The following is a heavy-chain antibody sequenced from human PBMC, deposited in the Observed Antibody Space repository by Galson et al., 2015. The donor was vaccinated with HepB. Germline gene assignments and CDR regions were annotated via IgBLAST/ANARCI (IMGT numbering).Heavy chain of an antibody. Sequence: SLRLSCAASGFTSSSYAMHWVRQAPGKGLEWVAVISYDGSNKYYADAVKGRVTITRDISKNTLYLQMNSLRPEDTVVYYYARAISSCDQGDAFDIWGQGTTVTVSS. CDR2: ISYDGSNK. J-gene: IGHJ3*02. CDR3: ARAISSCDQGDAFDI. V-gene: IGHV3-30-3*01. CDR1: GFTSSSYA. D-gene: IGHD6-13*01.